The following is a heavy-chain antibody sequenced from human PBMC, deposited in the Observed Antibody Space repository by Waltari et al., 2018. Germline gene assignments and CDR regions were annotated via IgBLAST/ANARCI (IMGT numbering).Heavy chain of an antibody. CDR3: AREYGLRGTTMTTGY. V-gene: IGHV3-11*01. CDR2: ISNTGNTV. D-gene: IGHD4-17*01. CDR1: GFTFTDYY. J-gene: IGHJ4*02. Sequence: QVQLVESGGALVKPGGSLRLSCPASGFTFTDYYKIWVRQAPGKGLEWISYISNTGNTVYSAESVKGRFFVSRDNAQNSLFLQMNSLRAEDTAVYYCAREYGLRGTTMTTGYWGQGTQVTVSS.